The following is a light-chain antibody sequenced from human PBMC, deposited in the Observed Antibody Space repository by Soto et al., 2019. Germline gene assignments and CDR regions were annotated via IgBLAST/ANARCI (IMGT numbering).Light chain of an antibody. Sequence: VLTQSPATLSMSPGESATLSCRAGQSIHTSLAWYQQKPGQPPRLVVYDSTLRATGIPPRFSGSGSGTDFTLTISSLEPEDSAVYYCQQRHMWPITFGQGTRLEIK. J-gene: IGKJ5*01. CDR1: QSIHTS. CDR3: QQRHMWPIT. CDR2: DST. V-gene: IGKV3-11*01.